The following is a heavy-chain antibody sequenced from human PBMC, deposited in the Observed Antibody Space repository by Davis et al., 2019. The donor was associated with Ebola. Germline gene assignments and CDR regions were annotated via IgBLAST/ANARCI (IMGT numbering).Heavy chain of an antibody. CDR3: AKDSGDDSSGYYRWGGMDV. D-gene: IGHD3-22*01. J-gene: IGHJ6*02. CDR2: IRYDGSNK. CDR1: GFTFSTYW. V-gene: IGHV3-30*02. Sequence: GESLKISCAASGFTFSTYWMHWVRQAPGKGLEWVAFIRYDGSNKYYADSVKGRFTISRDNSKNTLYLQMNSLRAEDTAVYYCAKDSGDDSSGYYRWGGMDVWGQGTTVTVSS.